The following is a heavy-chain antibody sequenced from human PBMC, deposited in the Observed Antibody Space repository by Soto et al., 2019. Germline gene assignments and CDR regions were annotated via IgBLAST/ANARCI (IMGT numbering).Heavy chain of an antibody. CDR3: ARHKVAGLYDAFDI. J-gene: IGHJ3*02. V-gene: IGHV4-39*01. CDR1: GGSTSSSSYY. Sequence: QLQLQESGPGLVKPSETLSLTCTVSGGSTSSSSYYWGWIRQPPGKGLEWIGSISYSGSNYNNPSLKSRVTMSVDTSKNHFALRLSSVTAADTAVYYCARHKVAGLYDAFDIWGQGTMVTVSS. CDR2: ISYSGSN. D-gene: IGHD6-19*01.